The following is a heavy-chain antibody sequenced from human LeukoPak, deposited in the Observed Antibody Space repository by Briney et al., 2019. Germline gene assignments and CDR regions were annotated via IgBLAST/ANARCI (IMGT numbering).Heavy chain of an antibody. CDR3: ARDRSGYANDAFDF. CDR2: LSYGGTNK. CDR1: GFTFSDYA. V-gene: IGHV3-30-3*01. Sequence: PGGSLRLSCAASGFTFSDYAMHGVRQAPGKGLEWVAVLSYGGTNKYYADSVKGRFTISRDNSKNTMFLQMNSLRAEDTAVYHCARDRSGYANDAFDFWGQGTMVTVSS. D-gene: IGHD3-3*01. J-gene: IGHJ3*01.